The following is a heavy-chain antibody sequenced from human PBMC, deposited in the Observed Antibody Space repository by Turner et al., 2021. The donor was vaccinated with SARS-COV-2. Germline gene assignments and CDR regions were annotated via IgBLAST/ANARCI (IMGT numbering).Heavy chain of an antibody. CDR2: INPNSGST. D-gene: IGHD3-3*01. CDR1: GDSVSGYY. Sequence: QVQLVQSGCEAKKPAPSVKAVFMASGDSVSGYYMHWGRLARGQGLEWMEWINPNSGSTTYAQKFQGRVTMTSDTSISTAYMELGRLRSDDTAVYYCARGPRGYDFWSGYPNWFDPWGQGTLVTVSS. CDR3: ARGPRGYDFWSGYPNWFDP. J-gene: IGHJ5*02. V-gene: IGHV1-2*02.